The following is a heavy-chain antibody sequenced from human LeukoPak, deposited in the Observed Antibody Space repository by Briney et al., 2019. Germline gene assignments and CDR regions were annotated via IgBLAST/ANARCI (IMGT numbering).Heavy chain of an antibody. J-gene: IGHJ6*03. Sequence: ASVKVSCKASGYTFTSYDINWVRQATGQGLEWMGWMNPNSGNTGYAQKFQGRVTITRNTSISTAYMELSSLRSEDTAVYYCARGSGSTSPSPYMDVWGKGTTVTVSS. CDR2: MNPNSGNT. CDR1: GYTFTSYD. V-gene: IGHV1-8*03. CDR3: ARGSGSTSPSPYMDV. D-gene: IGHD2-2*01.